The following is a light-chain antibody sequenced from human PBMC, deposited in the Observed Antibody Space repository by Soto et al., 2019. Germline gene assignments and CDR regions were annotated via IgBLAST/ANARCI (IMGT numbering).Light chain of an antibody. CDR1: QSVLFTSNDTSY. Sequence: DIVMTQSPDSLAVSLGERGTIKCXSSQSVLFTSNDTSYLGCFQQKPRKTPKXXXAWXSTRESGGPDRLSGSGSGTDFTLTISSLEPEDFAVYYCQQRSNWTITFGQGTRLEIK. CDR3: QQRSNWTIT. J-gene: IGKJ5*01. V-gene: IGKV4-1*01. CDR2: WXS.